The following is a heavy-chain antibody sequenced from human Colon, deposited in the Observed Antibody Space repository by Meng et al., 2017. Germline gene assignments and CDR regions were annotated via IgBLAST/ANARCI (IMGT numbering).Heavy chain of an antibody. V-gene: IGHV4-61*02. CDR2: VHNSGST. CDR3: ARAVYDSSGYFSYYFDY. Sequence: VQLQDAGPGLVKPSPTLSLTCTVSGDSISSGSYDWSWVRQPAGKGLEWIGRVHNSGSTNYNPSLKSRVTISVDKSKNEVSLELTSVTAADTATYYCARAVYDSSGYFSYYFDYWGQGTLVTGSS. D-gene: IGHD3-22*01. CDR1: GDSISSGSYD. J-gene: IGHJ4*02.